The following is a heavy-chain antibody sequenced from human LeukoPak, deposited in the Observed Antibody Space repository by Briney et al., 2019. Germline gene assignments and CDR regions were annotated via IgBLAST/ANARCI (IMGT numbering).Heavy chain of an antibody. CDR1: GFTFSSYW. J-gene: IGHJ3*02. CDR2: IKQDGSEK. D-gene: IGHD3-3*01. Sequence: PGGSLRLSCAASGFTFSSYWMSWVRQAPGKGLEWVANIKQDGSEKYYVDSVKGRFTISRDNAKNSLYLQMNSLRAEDTAVYYCARESEVKAVLRFLESSPGGAFDIWGQGTMVTVSS. CDR3: ARESEVKAVLRFLESSPGGAFDI. V-gene: IGHV3-7*01.